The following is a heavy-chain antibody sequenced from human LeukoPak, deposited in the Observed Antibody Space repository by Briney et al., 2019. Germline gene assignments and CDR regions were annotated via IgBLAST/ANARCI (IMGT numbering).Heavy chain of an antibody. CDR3: ARGSGSY. CDR1: GFTFSSYS. V-gene: IGHV3-33*08. CDR2: IWYDGSNK. J-gene: IGHJ4*02. Sequence: GGSLRLSCAASGFTFSSYSMNWVRQAPGKGLEWVAVIWYDGSNKYYADSVKGRFTISRDNSKNTLYLQMNSLRAEDTAVYYCARGSGSYWGQGTLVTVSS. D-gene: IGHD6-19*01.